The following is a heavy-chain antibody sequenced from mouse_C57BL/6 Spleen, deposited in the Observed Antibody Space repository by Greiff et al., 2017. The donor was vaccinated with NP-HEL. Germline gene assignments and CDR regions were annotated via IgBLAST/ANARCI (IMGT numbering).Heavy chain of an antibody. CDR2: IDPETGGT. V-gene: IGHV1-15*01. D-gene: IGHD1-1*01. CDR3: TRFITTVVATDY. J-gene: IGHJ2*01. Sequence: QVQLQQSGAELVRPGASVTLSCKASGYTFTDYEMHWVKQTPVHGLEWIGAIDPETGGTAYNQKFKGKAILTADKSSSTAYMELRSLTSEDSAVYYCTRFITTVVATDYWSQGTTLTVSS. CDR1: GYTFTDYE.